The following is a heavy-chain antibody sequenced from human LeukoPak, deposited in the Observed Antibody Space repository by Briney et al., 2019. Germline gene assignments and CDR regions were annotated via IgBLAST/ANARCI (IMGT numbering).Heavy chain of an antibody. V-gene: IGHV3-30*18. D-gene: IGHD2-2*01. J-gene: IGHJ4*02. CDR2: ISYDGGNK. Sequence: PGGSLRLSCAASGFTFSSYGMHWVRQAPGKGLEWVAVISYDGGNKYYADSAKGRFTISRDNSKNTLYLQMNSLRAEDTAVYYCAKTNLGYCSSTSCYGNDYWGQGTLATVSS. CDR1: GFTFSSYG. CDR3: AKTNLGYCSSTSCYGNDY.